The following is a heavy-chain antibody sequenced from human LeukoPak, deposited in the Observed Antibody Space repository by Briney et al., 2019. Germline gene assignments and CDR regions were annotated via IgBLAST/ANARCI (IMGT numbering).Heavy chain of an antibody. D-gene: IGHD6-13*01. Sequence: PSQTLSLTCTVSGGSISSGGYYWSWIRQHPGKGLEWIGYIYYSGSTYYNPSLKSRVTISVDTSKNQFSLKLSSVTAADTAVYYCARVVVDSSWAYYWGQGTLVTVSS. J-gene: IGHJ4*02. CDR2: IYYSGST. V-gene: IGHV4-31*03. CDR3: ARVVVDSSWAYY. CDR1: GGSISSGGYY.